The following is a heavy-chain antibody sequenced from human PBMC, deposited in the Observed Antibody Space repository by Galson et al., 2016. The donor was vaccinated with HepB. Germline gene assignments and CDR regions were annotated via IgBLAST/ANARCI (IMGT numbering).Heavy chain of an antibody. CDR2: ISKDGRNK. V-gene: IGHV3-30*04. CDR1: GFTFSSSA. J-gene: IGHJ4*02. Sequence: SLRLSCAASGFTFSSSAMHWVRRAPGKGLEWVAVISKDGRNKYYADSVGGRFTVSRDNSNNTLFLQMNTLRAEDTAVYYCARRGPRHGRAPRHGDYDYFDSWGQGTLVTISS. D-gene: IGHD4-17*01. CDR3: ARRGPRHGRAPRHGDYDYFDS.